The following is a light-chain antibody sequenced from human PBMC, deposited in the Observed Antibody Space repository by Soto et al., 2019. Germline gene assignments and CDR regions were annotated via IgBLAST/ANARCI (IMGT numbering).Light chain of an antibody. CDR2: KAS. CDR3: QQYNSYPYT. CDR1: QSISSW. V-gene: IGKV1-5*03. Sequence: DIPMTQSPSTLSASVGDRVTITCRASQSISSWLAWYQQKPGKAPKLLIYKASSLESGVPSRFSGSGSGTEFTLTISSLQPDDFAGYYCQQYNSYPYTFGQGTKLEIK. J-gene: IGKJ2*01.